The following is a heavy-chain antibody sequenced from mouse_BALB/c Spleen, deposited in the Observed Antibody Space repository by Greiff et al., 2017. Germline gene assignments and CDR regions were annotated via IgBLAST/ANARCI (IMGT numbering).Heavy chain of an antibody. D-gene: IGHD2-4*01. Sequence: EVHLVESGGGLVKPGGSLKLSCAASGFAFSSYDMSWVRQTPEKRLEWVAYISSGGGSTYYPDTVKGRFTISRDNAKNTLYLQMSSLKSEDTAMYYCARHGDYLAWFAYWGQGTLVTVSA. V-gene: IGHV5-12-1*01. CDR3: ARHGDYLAWFAY. J-gene: IGHJ3*01. CDR2: ISSGGGST. CDR1: GFAFSSYD.